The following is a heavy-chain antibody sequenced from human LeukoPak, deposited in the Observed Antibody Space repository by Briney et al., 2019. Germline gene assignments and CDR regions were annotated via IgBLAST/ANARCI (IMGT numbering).Heavy chain of an antibody. D-gene: IGHD6-6*01. J-gene: IGHJ5*02. Sequence: SETLSLTCTVSGYSISSGYYWGWIRQPPGKGLEWIGSIYHSGSTYYNPSLKSRVTISVDTSKNQFSLKLSFVTAADTAVYYCARDSIAARSWFDPWGQGTLVTVSS. CDR1: GYSISSGYY. CDR3: ARDSIAARSWFDP. CDR2: IYHSGST. V-gene: IGHV4-38-2*02.